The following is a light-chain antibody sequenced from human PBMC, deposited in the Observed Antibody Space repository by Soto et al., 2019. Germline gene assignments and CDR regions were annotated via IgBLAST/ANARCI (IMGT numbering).Light chain of an antibody. J-gene: IGKJ5*01. V-gene: IGKV1-39*01. Sequence: DSQXTHLPATPPALIGYTVSITCRASQSIRSYLPWYKKKKGKAXKXXPYAESSSKSGVHTRLRGSGSGTEFTLTISRMPPEDFPTYYCHELNTSQITFGEGTGLEI. CDR1: QSIRSY. CDR3: HELNTSQIT. CDR2: AES.